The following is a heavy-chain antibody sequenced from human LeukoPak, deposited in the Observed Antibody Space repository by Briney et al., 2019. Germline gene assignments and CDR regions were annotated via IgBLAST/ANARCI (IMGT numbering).Heavy chain of an antibody. V-gene: IGHV3-21*01. CDR1: GFTFSSYS. J-gene: IGHJ6*02. CDR3: ARAFTIRFPWSSYGMDV. D-gene: IGHD3-3*01. Sequence: PGGSLRLSCAASGFTFSSYSMNWVRQAPGKGLEWVSSISSSSSYIYYADSVKGRFTISRDNAKNSLYLQMNSLRAEDTAVYYCARAFTIRFPWSSYGMDVWGQGTTVTFSS. CDR2: ISSSSSYI.